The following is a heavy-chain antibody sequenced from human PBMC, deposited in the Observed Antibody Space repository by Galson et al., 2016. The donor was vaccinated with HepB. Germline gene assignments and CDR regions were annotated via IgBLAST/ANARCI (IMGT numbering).Heavy chain of an antibody. D-gene: IGHD6-6*01. Sequence: SETLSLTCTVSGDSFSNNNYYWGWIRQPPGEGLEWIGTIYYSGSTYYNPSLKSRVTISVDTSKNQFSLRLTSVTAADTAVYYCARLMTTSRVIAAVVDYWGQGTLVTVSS. V-gene: IGHV4-39*01. CDR1: GDSFSNNNYY. CDR3: ARLMTTSRVIAAVVDY. CDR2: IYYSGST. J-gene: IGHJ4*02.